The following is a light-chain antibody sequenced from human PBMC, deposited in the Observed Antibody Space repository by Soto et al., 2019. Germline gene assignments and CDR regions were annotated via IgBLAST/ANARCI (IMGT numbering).Light chain of an antibody. CDR2: DVS. CDR1: SSDVGGYSY. CDR3: SSYTSSSTPLYV. V-gene: IGLV2-14*01. Sequence: QSALTQPASVSGSPGQSITISCTGTSSDVGGYSYVSWYQQHPGKAPKLMIYDVSNRPSGVSNRFSGSKSGNTASLTISGLQAEDEADYYCSSYTSSSTPLYVFGTGTKSPS. J-gene: IGLJ1*01.